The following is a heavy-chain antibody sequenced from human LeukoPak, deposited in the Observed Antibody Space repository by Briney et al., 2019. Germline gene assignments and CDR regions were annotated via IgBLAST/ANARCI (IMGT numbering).Heavy chain of an antibody. CDR1: GGSLSSYY. D-gene: IGHD6-19*01. CDR2: IYTSGST. Sequence: PLETLSLTRTVSGGSLSSYYWSWIRQPACKGRAGIGRIYTSGSTNYNPSLKSRVTMSVDTSKNQFSLKLSSVTAAETAVYYCARGEPPQRLDYWGEGTLVTVSS. J-gene: IGHJ4*02. CDR3: ARGEPPQRLDY. V-gene: IGHV4-4*07.